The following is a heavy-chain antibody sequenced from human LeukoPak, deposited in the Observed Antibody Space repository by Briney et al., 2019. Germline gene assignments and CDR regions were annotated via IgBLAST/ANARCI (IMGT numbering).Heavy chain of an antibody. CDR1: GFPFSSYA. J-gene: IGHJ3*02. CDR3: AKEMITFGGVITGAFDI. V-gene: IGHV3-23*01. Sequence: GSLRLSCAASGFPFSSYAMSWVRRAPGKGLEWVSAISGSGGSTYYADSVKGRFTISRDNSKNTLYLQMNSLRAEDTAVYYCAKEMITFGGVITGAFDIWGQGTMVTVSS. D-gene: IGHD3-16*02. CDR2: ISGSGGST.